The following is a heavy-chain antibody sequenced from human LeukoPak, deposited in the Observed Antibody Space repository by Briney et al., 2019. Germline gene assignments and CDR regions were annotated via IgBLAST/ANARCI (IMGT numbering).Heavy chain of an antibody. CDR2: ISYDGSNK. Sequence: GGSLRLSCAASGFTFSSYAMHWVRQAPGKGLEWVAVISYDGSNKYYADSVKGRFTISRDNSKNTLYLQMNSLRAEDTAVHYCAINRDTLWSGYAVIDYWGQGTLVTVSS. CDR1: GFTFSSYA. V-gene: IGHV3-30-3*01. D-gene: IGHD3-3*01. J-gene: IGHJ4*02. CDR3: AINRDTLWSGYAVIDY.